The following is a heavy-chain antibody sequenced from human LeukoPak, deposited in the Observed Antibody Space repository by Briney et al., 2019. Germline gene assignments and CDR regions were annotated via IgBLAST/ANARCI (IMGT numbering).Heavy chain of an antibody. CDR2: SKDKANKYTT. D-gene: IGHD4-11*01. Sequence: GGSLRLSCAASGFTFSDHHMDWVRQAPGKGLEWVGRSKDKANKYTTEYAASVKGRFTISRDDSKRSVYLQMNSLKTEDTAVYYCAKKRSGSNYPFDYWGQGTLVTVSS. J-gene: IGHJ4*02. CDR3: AKKRSGSNYPFDY. V-gene: IGHV3-72*01. CDR1: GFTFSDHH.